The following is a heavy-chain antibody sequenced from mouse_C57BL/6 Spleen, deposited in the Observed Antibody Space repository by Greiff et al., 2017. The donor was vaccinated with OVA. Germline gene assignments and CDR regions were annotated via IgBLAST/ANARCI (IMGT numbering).Heavy chain of an antibody. D-gene: IGHD2-4*01. V-gene: IGHV1-50*01. Sequence: QVQLQQPGAELVKPGASVKLSCKASGYTFTSYWMQWVKQRPGQGLEWIGEIDPSDSYTNYNQKFKGKATLTVDTSSSTAYMQLSSLTSEDSAVYYCARKGNDYGFAYWGQGTLVTVSA. CDR1: GYTFTSYW. CDR2: IDPSDSYT. CDR3: ARKGNDYGFAY. J-gene: IGHJ3*01.